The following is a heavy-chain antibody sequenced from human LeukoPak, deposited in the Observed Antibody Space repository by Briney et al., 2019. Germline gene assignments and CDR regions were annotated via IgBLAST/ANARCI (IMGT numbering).Heavy chain of an antibody. CDR2: IKPDGSVK. CDR1: GIAFSSSW. V-gene: IGHV3-7*01. D-gene: IGHD1-1*01. J-gene: IGHJ4*02. Sequence: PGGSLRLSCVAPGIAFSSSWMSWVRQAPGKGLEWVANIKPDGSVKYYADSVKGRFTVSRDNAENSLYLQMNSLRTEDTAVYYCARDQPDPAGTGPRFDYWGQGSLVTVSS. CDR3: ARDQPDPAGTGPRFDY.